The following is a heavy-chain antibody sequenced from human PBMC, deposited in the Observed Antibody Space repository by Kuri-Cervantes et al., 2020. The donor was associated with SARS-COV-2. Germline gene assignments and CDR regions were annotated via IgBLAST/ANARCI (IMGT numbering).Heavy chain of an antibody. D-gene: IGHD2-8*01. J-gene: IGHJ6*03. CDR1: GFTFSSYA. Sequence: GGSLRLSCSASGFTFSSYAMHWVRQAPVKGLEWVAVISYDGSNKYYADSVKGRFTISRDNSKNTLEPQMNSLRAEDTAVYYCARAGNVLMVYAIAYYMDVWGKGTTVTVSS. CDR2: ISYDGSNK. V-gene: IGHV3-30*04. CDR3: ARAGNVLMVYAIAYYMDV.